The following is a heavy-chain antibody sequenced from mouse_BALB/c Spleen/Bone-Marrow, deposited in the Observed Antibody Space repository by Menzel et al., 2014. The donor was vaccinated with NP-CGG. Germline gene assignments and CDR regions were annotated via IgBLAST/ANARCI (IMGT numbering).Heavy chain of an antibody. CDR2: ISNGSSTI. Sequence: EVQRVESGGGLVQPGGSRKLSCAASGFTFSSFGMHWVRQAPEKGLEWVAYISNGSSTIYYADTVKGRFTISRDNPKNTLFLQMTSLRSEDTAMYYCARKGAMITHYYAMDYWGQGTLVTVSS. CDR1: GFTFSSFG. V-gene: IGHV5-17*02. CDR3: ARKGAMITHYYAMDY. J-gene: IGHJ4*01. D-gene: IGHD2-4*01.